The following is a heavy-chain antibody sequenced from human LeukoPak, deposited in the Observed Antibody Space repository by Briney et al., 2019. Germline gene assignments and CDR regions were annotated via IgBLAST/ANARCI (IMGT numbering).Heavy chain of an antibody. D-gene: IGHD5-24*01. V-gene: IGHV4-61*02. CDR2: IYTSGST. Sequence: SETLSLTCTVSGGSISSGSYYWSWIRQPAGKGLEWIGRIYTSGSTNYNPSLKSRVTISVDTSKNQFSLKLSSVTAADTAEYYCARRRGGYNYGYFDYWGQGTLVTVSS. CDR1: GGSISSGSYY. CDR3: ARRRGGYNYGYFDY. J-gene: IGHJ4*02.